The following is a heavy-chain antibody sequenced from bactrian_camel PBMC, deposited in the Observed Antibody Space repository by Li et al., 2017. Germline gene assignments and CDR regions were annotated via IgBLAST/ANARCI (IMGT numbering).Heavy chain of an antibody. D-gene: IGHD6*01. CDR1: EFSGSENC. J-gene: IGHJ4*01. Sequence: VQLVESGGGSVQAGGSMRLSCAASEFSGSENCMAWFRLPPGKKREGVAADCTGAASTIYADSVKGRFTISIDDAKDTLYLQMNSLKVEDTAMYYCAADPERVASRGAHEHVPTFEYRGQGTQVTVS. CDR2: DCTGAAST. V-gene: IGHV3S54*01. CDR3: AADPERVASRGAHEHVPTFEY.